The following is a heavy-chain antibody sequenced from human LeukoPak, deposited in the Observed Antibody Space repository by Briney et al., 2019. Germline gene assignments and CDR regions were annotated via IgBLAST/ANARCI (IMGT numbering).Heavy chain of an antibody. Sequence: GASVKVSCKASGYTFTDYTMHWLRQAPGQRLDWMGWTNGGSGNTKYSPEFQGRVTITRDTSASTAYMGLSSLRSEDTAVYYCANPRYDSSGYYYVDWGQGTLVTVSS. CDR2: TNGGSGNT. CDR1: GYTFTDYT. V-gene: IGHV1-3*01. J-gene: IGHJ4*02. CDR3: ANPRYDSSGYYYVD. D-gene: IGHD3-22*01.